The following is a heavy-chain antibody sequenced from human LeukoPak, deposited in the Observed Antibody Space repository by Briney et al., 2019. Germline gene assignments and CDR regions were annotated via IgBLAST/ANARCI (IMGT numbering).Heavy chain of an antibody. D-gene: IGHD4-17*01. Sequence: GGSLRLSCAASGFTFSSYGMHWVRQAPGKGLEWVAFIRYDGSNKYYADSVKGRFTISRDNSKNTLYLQMNSLRAEDTAVYYCARGWDTYGDYEGGNAFDIWGQGTMVTVSS. CDR3: ARGWDTYGDYEGGNAFDI. J-gene: IGHJ3*02. CDR1: GFTFSSYG. V-gene: IGHV3-30*02. CDR2: IRYDGSNK.